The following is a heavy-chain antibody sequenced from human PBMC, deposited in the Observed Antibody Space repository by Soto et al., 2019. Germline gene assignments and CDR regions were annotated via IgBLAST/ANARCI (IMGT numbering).Heavy chain of an antibody. J-gene: IGHJ4*02. CDR3: ASKRFGELSNFDY. D-gene: IGHD3-10*01. Sequence: ASVKVSCKASGYTFTSYAMHCVRQAPGQRLEWMGWFNAGDGKTKYAQKFQGRVTMTEDTSTDTAYMELSSLRSEDTAVYYCASKRFGELSNFDYWGQGTLVTVSS. CDR1: GYTFTSYA. V-gene: IGHV1-3*01. CDR2: FNAGDGKT.